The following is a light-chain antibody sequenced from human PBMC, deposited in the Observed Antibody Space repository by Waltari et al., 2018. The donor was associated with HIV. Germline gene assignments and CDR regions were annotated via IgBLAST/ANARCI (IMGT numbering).Light chain of an antibody. CDR3: QLWDGTGDHPGV. J-gene: IGLJ1*01. CDR1: NIGSKG. V-gene: IGLV3-21*04. CDR2: YDS. Sequence: SYVLPQPPSVSVAPGKTARITCGGNNIGSKGVHWYQQKPGQAPVLVIYYDSHRPSGIPERFSGSKSGNTATLTISRVEAGDEADYYCQLWDGTGDHPGVFGTGTQVTVL.